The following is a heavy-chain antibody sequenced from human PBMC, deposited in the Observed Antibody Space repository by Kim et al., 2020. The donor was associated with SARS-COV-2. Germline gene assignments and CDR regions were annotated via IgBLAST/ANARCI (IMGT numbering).Heavy chain of an antibody. J-gene: IGHJ4*02. Sequence: GRSVKYADAVKGRFTICGGNAKKSLSLQMNSLTPEDTAVYYCVRGPSNWGQGTLVTVSS. CDR2: GRSV. CDR3: VRGPSN. V-gene: IGHV3-11*01.